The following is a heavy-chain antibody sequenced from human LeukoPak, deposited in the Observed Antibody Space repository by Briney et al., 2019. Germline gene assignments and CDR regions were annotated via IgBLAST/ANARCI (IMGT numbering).Heavy chain of an antibody. V-gene: IGHV4-39*01. D-gene: IGHD4-23*01. CDR2: IYYTGSA. CDR3: TSLRNGWELTD. Sequence: PSETLSLTCSVSGGXISDSSYYWGWIRQPPGKGLESIGRIYYTGSAHYNPSLKSRVTISIDTSRDQFSLKLSSVTAADTAVYYCTSLRNGWELTDWGQGTLVTVSS. J-gene: IGHJ4*02. CDR1: GGXISDSSYY.